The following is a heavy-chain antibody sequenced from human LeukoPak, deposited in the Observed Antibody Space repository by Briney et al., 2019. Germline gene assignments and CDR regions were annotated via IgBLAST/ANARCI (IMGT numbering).Heavy chain of an antibody. J-gene: IGHJ6*02. CDR3: ASLAAGYGMDV. V-gene: IGHV4-39*07. CDR1: GGSISSSSYY. CDR2: INHSGST. Sequence: SETLSLTCTVSGGSISSSSYYWGWLRQPPGKGLEWIGEINHSGSTNYNPSLKSRVTISVDTSKNQFSLKLSSVTAADTAVYYCASLAAGYGMDVWGQGTTVTVSS. D-gene: IGHD6-13*01.